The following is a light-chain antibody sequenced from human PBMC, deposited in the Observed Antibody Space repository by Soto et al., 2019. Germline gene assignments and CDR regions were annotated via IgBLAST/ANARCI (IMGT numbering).Light chain of an antibody. V-gene: IGKV1-5*03. J-gene: IGKJ2*01. CDR3: QQYHSYLST. CDR1: QSIHIY. Sequence: DIQMTQSPSTLSGSVGDRVTITCRASQSIHIYLAWYQKKPGKAPRLLIDRASNLEDGVPARFRCSGSRTDFPLTIRSLQRDDMAPYYCQQYHSYLSTFRQGTKVEIK. CDR2: RAS.